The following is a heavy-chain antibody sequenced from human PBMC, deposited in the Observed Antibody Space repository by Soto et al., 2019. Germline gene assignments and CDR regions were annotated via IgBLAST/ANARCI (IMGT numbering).Heavy chain of an antibody. CDR1: GYRFTSYW. Sequence: PGESLKISCKGSGYRFTSYWIGWVRQMPGKGLEWMGIIYPGDSDTRYSPSFQGPVVNAAYKSTSAAYMRWMSLKVWDPGMDDCAGWCYSYGSGICFDPWGQGTLVTVPS. J-gene: IGHJ5*02. D-gene: IGHD3-10*01. CDR2: IYPGDSDT. CDR3: AGWCYSYGSGICFDP. V-gene: IGHV5-51*01.